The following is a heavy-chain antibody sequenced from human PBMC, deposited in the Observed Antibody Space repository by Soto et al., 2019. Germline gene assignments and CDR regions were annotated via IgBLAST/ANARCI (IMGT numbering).Heavy chain of an antibody. CDR1: GFTFSSYA. CDR3: AKRPIPVAAMWFAY. D-gene: IGHD6-19*01. V-gene: IGHV3-23*01. Sequence: GGSLRLSCAASGFTFSSYAMSWVRQAPGKGLEWVSAISGSGDSTYYADSVKGRFTISRDNSKDTLYLQVNSLRDEDTAVYYYAKRPIPVAAMWFAYWGQGTLVTVPS. J-gene: IGHJ4*02. CDR2: ISGSGDST.